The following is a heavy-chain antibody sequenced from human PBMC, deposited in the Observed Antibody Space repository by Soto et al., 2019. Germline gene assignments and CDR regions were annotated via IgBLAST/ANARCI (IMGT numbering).Heavy chain of an antibody. Sequence: EVQLVESGGGLVQPGRSLRLSCAASGFTFDDYAMHWVRQAPGKGLEWVSGISWNSGSIGYADSVKGRFTISRDNAKNSLYLQMNSLRAEDTALYYCVYMVRGYWGQGTLVTVSS. CDR3: VYMVRGY. CDR2: ISWNSGSI. D-gene: IGHD3-10*01. J-gene: IGHJ4*02. V-gene: IGHV3-9*01. CDR1: GFTFDDYA.